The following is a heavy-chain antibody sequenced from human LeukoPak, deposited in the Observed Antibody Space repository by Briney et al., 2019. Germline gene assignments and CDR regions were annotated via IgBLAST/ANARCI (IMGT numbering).Heavy chain of an antibody. D-gene: IGHD5-12*01. CDR3: ANEDSGYGFVY. CDR1: GFSFSNYG. CDR2: IRFDGRNK. V-gene: IGHV3-30*02. Sequence: GGSLRLSCAASGFSFSNYGMHWVRQAPGKGLEWVAFIRFDGRNKFYADSVKGRFTISRDNSKNTLSLQMNSLRAEDTVVYYWANEDSGYGFVYWGQGTLVTVSA. J-gene: IGHJ4*02.